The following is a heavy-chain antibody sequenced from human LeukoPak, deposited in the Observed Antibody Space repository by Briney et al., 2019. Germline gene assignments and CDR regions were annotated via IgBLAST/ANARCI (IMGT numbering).Heavy chain of an antibody. V-gene: IGHV1-69*06. CDR1: GGTFISYA. J-gene: IGHJ3*02. Sequence: ASVKVSCKASGGTFISYAISWVRQAPAQGLEWMGGVIPIFGTANYEQKFQGRVTITADKSTSTAYMELSSLRSEDTAVYYCAREIIAAAGKDAFDIWGQGTMVTVSS. CDR2: VIPIFGTA. CDR3: AREIIAAAGKDAFDI. D-gene: IGHD6-13*01.